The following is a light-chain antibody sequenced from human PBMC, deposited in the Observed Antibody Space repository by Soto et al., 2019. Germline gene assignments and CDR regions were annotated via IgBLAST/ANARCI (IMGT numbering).Light chain of an antibody. V-gene: IGKV3-20*01. Sequence: IVLTQSPGTLSLTPGERATLSCRASQSVSSSYLAWYQQKPGQPPRLLIYGASSRATGIPDRFSGSGSGTDFTLTISRLEPEDSAVYYCQQYGSSPPFTFGPGTRVDIK. CDR3: QQYGSSPPFT. CDR2: GAS. J-gene: IGKJ3*01. CDR1: QSVSSSY.